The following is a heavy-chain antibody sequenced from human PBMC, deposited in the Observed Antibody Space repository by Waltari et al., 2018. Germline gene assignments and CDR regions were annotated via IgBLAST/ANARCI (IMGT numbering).Heavy chain of an antibody. V-gene: IGHV4-38-2*02. CDR1: GYSISSGYY. CDR3: ARDRVIVVVGWFDP. CDR2: IYHSGST. D-gene: IGHD3-22*01. Sequence: QVQLQESGPGLVKPSETLSLTCAVSGYSISSGYYWGWIRQPPAKGLEWIGSIYHSGSTYYNPSLKSRVTISVDTSKNQFSLKLSSVTAADTAVYYCARDRVIVVVGWFDPWGQGTLVTVSS. J-gene: IGHJ5*02.